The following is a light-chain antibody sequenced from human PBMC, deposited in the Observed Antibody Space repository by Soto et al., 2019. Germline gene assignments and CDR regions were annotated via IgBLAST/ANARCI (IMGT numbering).Light chain of an antibody. Sequence: EVVLTQSPGTLSLSPGDTATLSCRASQSLSSSYLAWYQQRPGPAPRLLIYGASSRATGIPDRFSGRGSGTDFTLTISRLDPEDFAVYYCQQYGGSMTFGQGTRLEIE. V-gene: IGKV3-20*01. CDR3: QQYGGSMT. CDR2: GAS. J-gene: IGKJ5*01. CDR1: QSLSSSY.